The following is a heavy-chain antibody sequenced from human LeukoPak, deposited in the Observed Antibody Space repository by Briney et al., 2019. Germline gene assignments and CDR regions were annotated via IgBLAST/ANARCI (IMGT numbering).Heavy chain of an antibody. D-gene: IGHD3-22*01. CDR1: GFFFRSYG. CDR2: ISGGGEFT. J-gene: IGHJ4*02. Sequence: HPGGSLRLSCAASGFFFRSYGMSWVRQAPGKGLEWVAAISGGGEFTDYATSVRGRYSISRDNSMNTLHLQMNSLRAEDTGVYYCAKDPRNYYDGSGYSRFDYWGQGTQVTVSS. V-gene: IGHV3-23*01. CDR3: AKDPRNYYDGSGYSRFDY.